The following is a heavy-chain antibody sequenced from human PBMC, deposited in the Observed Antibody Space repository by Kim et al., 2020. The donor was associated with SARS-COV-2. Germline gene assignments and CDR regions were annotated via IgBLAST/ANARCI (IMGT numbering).Heavy chain of an antibody. Sequence: PGGYDTRYSPSFQGQVTISADKSISTAYLQWSSLKASDTAMYYCARIGDYWGQGTLVTVSS. D-gene: IGHD2-15*01. J-gene: IGHJ4*02. CDR2: PGGYDT. V-gene: IGHV5-51*01. CDR3: ARIGDY.